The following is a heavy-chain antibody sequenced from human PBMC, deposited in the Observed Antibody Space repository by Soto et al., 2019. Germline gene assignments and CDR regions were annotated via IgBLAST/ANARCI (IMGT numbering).Heavy chain of an antibody. CDR2: IIPIFGTA. CDR1: GCTLRSYA. D-gene: IGHD6-13*01. V-gene: IGHV1-69*13. Sequence: SVNESFKASGCTLRSYAISWVRQSPGQGLEWMGGIIPIFGTANYAQKFQGRVTITADESTSTAYMELSSLRSEDTAVYYCARSFGVAAAGPFDYWGQGTLVTVSS. CDR3: ARSFGVAAAGPFDY. J-gene: IGHJ4*02.